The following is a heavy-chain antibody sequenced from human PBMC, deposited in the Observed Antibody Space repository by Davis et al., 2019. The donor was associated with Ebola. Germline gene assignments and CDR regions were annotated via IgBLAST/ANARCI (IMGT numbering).Heavy chain of an antibody. V-gene: IGHV4-39*01. J-gene: IGHJ4*02. Sequence: MPGGSLRLSCTVSGGSISSSSYYWGWIRQPPGKGLEWIGSIYYSGSTYYNPSLKSRVTISVDTSKNQFSLMLSSVTAADTAVYYCARTPSRITMVRSPYYFDSWGQGSLVTVSS. CDR3: ARTPSRITMVRSPYYFDS. CDR2: IYYSGST. D-gene: IGHD3-10*01. CDR1: GGSISSSSYY.